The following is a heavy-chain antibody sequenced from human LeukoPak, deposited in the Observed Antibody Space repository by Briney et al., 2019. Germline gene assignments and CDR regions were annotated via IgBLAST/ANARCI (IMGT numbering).Heavy chain of an antibody. CDR1: GYTFTGYY. CDR2: INPNSGGT. CDR3: ARPIGYCTNGVCDELDY. V-gene: IGHV1-2*02. Sequence: ASLKVSCEASGYTFTGYYMHWVRQAPGQGLEWMGWINPNSGGTNYAQKFQGRVTMTRDTSISTAYMELSRLRSDDTAVYYCARPIGYCTNGVCDELDYWGQGTLVTVSS. D-gene: IGHD2-8*01. J-gene: IGHJ4*02.